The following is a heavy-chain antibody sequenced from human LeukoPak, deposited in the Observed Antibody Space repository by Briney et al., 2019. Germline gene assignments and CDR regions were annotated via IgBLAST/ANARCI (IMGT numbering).Heavy chain of an antibody. CDR3: AKDGVYGGGFDY. CDR1: GFTFSSYG. CDR2: ISGSGGST. V-gene: IGHV3-23*01. D-gene: IGHD4-23*01. Sequence: GGSLRLSCAASGFTFSSYGMSWVRRAPGKGLEWVSAISGSGGSTYYADSVKGRFTISRDNSKNTLYLQMNSLRAEDTAVYYCAKDGVYGGGFDYWGQGTLVTVSS. J-gene: IGHJ4*02.